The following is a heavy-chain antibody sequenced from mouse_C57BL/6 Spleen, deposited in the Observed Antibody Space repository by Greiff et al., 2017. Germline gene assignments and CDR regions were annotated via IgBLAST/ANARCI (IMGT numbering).Heavy chain of an antibody. CDR2: IYPGDGDT. CDR1: GYAFSSSW. D-gene: IGHD1-1*01. J-gene: IGHJ4*01. CDR3: ARVGSRSLYAMDY. Sequence: VQLVESGPELVKPGASVKISCKASGYAFSSSWMNWVKQRPGKGLEWIGRIYPGDGDTNYNGKFKGKATLTADKSSSTAYMQLSSLTSEDSAVYFCARVGSRSLYAMDYWGQGTSVTVSS. V-gene: IGHV1-82*01.